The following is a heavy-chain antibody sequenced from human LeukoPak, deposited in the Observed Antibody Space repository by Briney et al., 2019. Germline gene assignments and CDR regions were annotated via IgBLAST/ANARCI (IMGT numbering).Heavy chain of an antibody. CDR2: INGSGGTT. CDR1: GFTFSSYA. J-gene: IGHJ4*02. V-gene: IGHV3-23*01. D-gene: IGHD5-18*01. Sequence: GGSLRLSCAASGFTFSSYAMSWVRQAPGKGLEWVSAINGSGGTTYYADSEKRLFTFSSNNTNHTLFLQMNSLRAEHTAVYYCAKDRPQVTTAMAVYYFDYWGQGTLVTVSS. CDR3: AKDRPQVTTAMAVYYFDY.